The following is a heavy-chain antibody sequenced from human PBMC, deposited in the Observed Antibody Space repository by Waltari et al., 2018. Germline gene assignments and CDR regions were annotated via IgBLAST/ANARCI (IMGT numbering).Heavy chain of an antibody. D-gene: IGHD1-26*01. CDR3: ARGPTTSWFDP. V-gene: IGHV4-34*01. CDR1: GGSFSGYY. Sequence: QVQLQQWGAGLLKPSETLSLTCAVYGGSFSGYYWSWIRQPPGKGLEWIGEINHSGSTNYNPSLKSRVTISVDTSKNQFSLKLSSVTAADTAVYYCARGPTTSWFDPWGQGTLVTVSS. J-gene: IGHJ5*02. CDR2: INHSGST.